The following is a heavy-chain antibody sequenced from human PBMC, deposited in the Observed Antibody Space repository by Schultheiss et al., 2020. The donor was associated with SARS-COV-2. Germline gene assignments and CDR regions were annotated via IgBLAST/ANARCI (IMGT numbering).Heavy chain of an antibody. CDR1: GGSISSRSYY. Sequence: SETLSLTCTVSGGSISSRSYYWGWIRQPPGKGLEWIGSIYYSGSTYYNPSLKSRVTISVDTSKNQFSLKLSSVTAADTAVYYCARKYCSGGSCSWFDPWGQGTLVTVSS. V-gene: IGHV4-39*07. CDR2: IYYSGST. D-gene: IGHD2-15*01. CDR3: ARKYCSGGSCSWFDP. J-gene: IGHJ5*02.